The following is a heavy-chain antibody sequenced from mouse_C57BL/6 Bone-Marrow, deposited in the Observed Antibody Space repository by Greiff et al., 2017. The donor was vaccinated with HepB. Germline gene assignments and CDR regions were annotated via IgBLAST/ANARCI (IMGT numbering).Heavy chain of an antibody. CDR1: GYTFTSYW. CDR2: IDPSDSET. D-gene: IGHD2-4*01. V-gene: IGHV1-52*01. CDR3: ARSTMIKGWFAY. J-gene: IGHJ3*01. Sequence: QVQLQQPGAELVRPGSSVKLSCKASGYTFTSYWMHWVKQRPIQGLEWIGNIDPSDSETHYNQKFKDKATLTVDKSSSTAYMQLSSLTSEDSAVYFCARSTMIKGWFAYWGQGTLVTVSA.